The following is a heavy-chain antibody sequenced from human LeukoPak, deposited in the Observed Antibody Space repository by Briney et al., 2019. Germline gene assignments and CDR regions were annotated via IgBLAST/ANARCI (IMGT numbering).Heavy chain of an antibody. CDR3: ARGGYSYGLFDY. J-gene: IGHJ4*02. V-gene: IGHV3-48*03. CDR2: ISSSGSTI. CDR1: GFTFSSYE. D-gene: IGHD5-18*01. Sequence: GGSLRPSCAASGFTFSSYEMNWVRQAPGKGLEWVSYISSSGSTIYYADSMKGRFTISRDNAKNSLYLQMNSLRAEDTAVYYCARGGYSYGLFDYWGQGTLVTVSS.